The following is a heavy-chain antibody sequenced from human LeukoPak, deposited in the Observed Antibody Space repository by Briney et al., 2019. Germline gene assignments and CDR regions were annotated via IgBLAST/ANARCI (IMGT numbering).Heavy chain of an antibody. Sequence: GGSLRLSCAASGFTFSSYAMSWVRQAPGKGLEWVSAISGSGGSTYYADSVKGRFTISRDNSKNTLYLQMNSLRAEDRAVYYCAKRAHGYQLLYELWFDPWGQGTLVTVSS. J-gene: IGHJ5*02. CDR1: GFTFSSYA. D-gene: IGHD2-2*02. CDR2: ISGSGGST. V-gene: IGHV3-23*01. CDR3: AKRAHGYQLLYELWFDP.